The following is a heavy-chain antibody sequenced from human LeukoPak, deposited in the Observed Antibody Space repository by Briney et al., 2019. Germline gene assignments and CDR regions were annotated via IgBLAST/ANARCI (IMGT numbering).Heavy chain of an antibody. J-gene: IGHJ4*02. D-gene: IGHD3-10*01. Sequence: TGGSLRLSCAPSGFTFSRFDMRWVRQRPDKGLEWVAFIKSDGSQKYYADSVRGRFTISRYNSRNMLYLQLDSLRDDDTAVYFCARRLHDSGSYSADYWGQGTLVTVSS. V-gene: IGHV3-30*02. CDR3: ARRLHDSGSYSADY. CDR2: IKSDGSQK. CDR1: GFTFSRFD.